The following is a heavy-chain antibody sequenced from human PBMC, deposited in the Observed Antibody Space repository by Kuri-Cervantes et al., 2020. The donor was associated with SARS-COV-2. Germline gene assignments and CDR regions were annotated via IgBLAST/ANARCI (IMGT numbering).Heavy chain of an antibody. D-gene: IGHD3-3*01. CDR2: MNSSGSTI. CDR3: TRRLEYDFWSGPLDASDI. J-gene: IGHJ3*02. Sequence: GESLKISCAASGCTFSSDEMNWVRQAPGKGLEWVSYMNSSGSTIYYADSVKGRFTISRDNAKNSLYLQMNSLRAEDTAVYYCTRRLEYDFWSGPLDASDIWGQGTMVTVSS. CDR1: GCTFSSDE. V-gene: IGHV3-48*03.